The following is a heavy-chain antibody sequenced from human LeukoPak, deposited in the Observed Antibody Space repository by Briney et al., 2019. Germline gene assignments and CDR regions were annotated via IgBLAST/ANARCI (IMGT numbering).Heavy chain of an antibody. V-gene: IGHV3-30*07. CDR2: ISYDGNSK. CDR1: GFTFNSYS. J-gene: IGHJ6*02. CDR3: AKNGASPGYRSGEYYYYYGMDV. Sequence: AGGSLRLSCAASGFTFNSYSMHWVRQAPGKGLEWVALISYDGNSKYYADSVKGRFTISRDNSKNTLYLQMNSLRAEDTAVYYCAKNGASPGYRSGEYYYYYGMDVWGQGTTVTVSS. D-gene: IGHD6-19*01.